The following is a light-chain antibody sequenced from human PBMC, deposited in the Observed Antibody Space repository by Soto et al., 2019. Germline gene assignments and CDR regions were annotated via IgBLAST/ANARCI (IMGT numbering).Light chain of an antibody. J-gene: IGKJ4*01. Sequence: DIQMTQSPSSVSASVGDRVTITCRASQSVNTYLHWYQQKAGQAPKLLIYAASNLQSGVPSRFSGRGSGTDFTLTISSLQAEDVAVYYCQQYYSNPELTFGGGTKVDI. CDR3: QQYYSNPELT. CDR2: AAS. V-gene: IGKV1-39*01. CDR1: QSVNTY.